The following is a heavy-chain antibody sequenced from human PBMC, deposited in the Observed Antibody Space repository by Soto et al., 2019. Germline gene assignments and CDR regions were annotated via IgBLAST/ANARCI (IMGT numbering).Heavy chain of an antibody. J-gene: IGHJ2*01. Sequence: QLQLQESGPGLVKPSETLFLTCTVSCCSISSSSYYWGLIRQPPGEGLGGVGRIYYSGSTYYNPSLKSRVTISVDTSKNQFSLKLSSVTAADTAVYYCATLLYSSSPDWYFDLWGRGTLVTVSS. D-gene: IGHD6-6*01. CDR1: CCSISSSSYY. CDR3: ATLLYSSSPDWYFDL. V-gene: IGHV4-39*01. CDR2: IYYSGST.